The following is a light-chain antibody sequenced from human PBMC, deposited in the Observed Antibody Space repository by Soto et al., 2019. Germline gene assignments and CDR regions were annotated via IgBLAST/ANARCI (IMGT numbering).Light chain of an antibody. Sequence: IVLTQAPGTLSLSPWERATLSCRASQSVSTSYVAWYQQKFGQAPRLLIYDAFSRATGIPDRFSASGSGTDFTLTIGRLEPEDFAVYDCQQYKTFGQGTKVDIK. J-gene: IGKJ1*01. CDR1: QSVSTSY. V-gene: IGKV3-20*01. CDR3: QQYKT. CDR2: DAF.